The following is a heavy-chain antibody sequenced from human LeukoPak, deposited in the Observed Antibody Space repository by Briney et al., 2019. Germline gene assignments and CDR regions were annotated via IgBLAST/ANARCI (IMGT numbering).Heavy chain of an antibody. V-gene: IGHV3-30-3*01. Sequence: PGGSLRLSCAASGFTFSSYAMHWVRQAPGKGLGWVAVMSYGGTYKYYADSVKGRFTISRDNSKNTVYLQMNSLRGEDMAVYYCARSRGSPNSGEDAFDIWGQGTVVTVSS. J-gene: IGHJ3*02. CDR3: ARSRGSPNSGEDAFDI. CDR1: GFTFSSYA. CDR2: MSYGGTYK. D-gene: IGHD2-15*01.